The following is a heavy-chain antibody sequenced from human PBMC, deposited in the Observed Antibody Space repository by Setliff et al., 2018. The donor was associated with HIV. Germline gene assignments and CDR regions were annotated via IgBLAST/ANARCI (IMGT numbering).Heavy chain of an antibody. CDR2: INTDGSRT. CDR1: GLTLSNYW. D-gene: IGHD7-27*01. V-gene: IGHV3-74*01. Sequence: GESLTISCSGSGLTLSNYWMYWVRQAPGKGLEWVSLINTDGSRTDYADAVKGRFIISRDNGKSTLFLQMNSLTADGTAVYFCVRDRNGPLGWGQGTLVTVSS. J-gene: IGHJ1*01. CDR3: VRDRNGPLG.